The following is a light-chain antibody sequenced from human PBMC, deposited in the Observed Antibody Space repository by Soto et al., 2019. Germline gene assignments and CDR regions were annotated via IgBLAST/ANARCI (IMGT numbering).Light chain of an antibody. CDR2: TND. J-gene: IGLJ2*01. V-gene: IGLV1-44*01. CDR1: SSNIGSNT. CDR3: AAWDDSLNGRV. Sequence: QSVLTQPPSASGTPGQRVTISCSGSSSNIGSNTVNWYQQLPGTAPKLLIYTNDQRPSGVPDRFSGSKSGTSASLAISGLQSDDGADYYCAAWDDSLNGRVFGGGTKLTVL.